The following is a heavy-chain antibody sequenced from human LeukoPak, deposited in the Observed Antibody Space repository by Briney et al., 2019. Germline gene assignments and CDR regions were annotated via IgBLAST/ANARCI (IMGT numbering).Heavy chain of an antibody. J-gene: IGHJ4*02. D-gene: IGHD1-26*01. CDR3: ATDRSSGSYRNFDY. CDR2: FDPKDGET. Sequence: ASVKVSCKVSGYTLTELSMHWVRQAPGKGLEWMGGFDPKDGETIYAQKFQGRVTMTEDTSTDTAYMELSSLRSEDTAVYYCATDRSSGSYRNFDYWGQGALVTVSS. V-gene: IGHV1-24*01. CDR1: GYTLTELS.